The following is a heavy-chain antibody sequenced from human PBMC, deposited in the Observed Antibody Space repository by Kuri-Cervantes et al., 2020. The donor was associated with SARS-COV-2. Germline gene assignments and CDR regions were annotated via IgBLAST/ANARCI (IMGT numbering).Heavy chain of an antibody. CDR1: GFTFSNFG. J-gene: IGHJ6*03. Sequence: GESLKISCAASGFTFSNFGMHWVRQTPGKGLEWVAIISYDGRNRYFEDSVKGRLTVSRDNSKNTVYLQMNSLRAEDTAVYYCARDAGEHLVQFFMDVWGKGTTVTVSS. V-gene: IGHV3-30*03. CDR3: ARDAGEHLVQFFMDV. CDR2: ISYDGRNR. D-gene: IGHD6-6*01.